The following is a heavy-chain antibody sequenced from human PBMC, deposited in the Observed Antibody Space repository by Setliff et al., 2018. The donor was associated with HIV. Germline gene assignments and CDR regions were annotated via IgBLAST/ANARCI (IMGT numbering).Heavy chain of an antibody. V-gene: IGHV1-69*10. Sequence: SVKVSCKASGDTLSIHPISWVRQAPGRGLEWMGGTTPLLGTTNYAQKFQGRVTITRDTSASTAYMELSSLRSEDTAVYYCVSQGIADAFDIWGQGTMVTVSS. D-gene: IGHD6-13*01. CDR2: TTPLLGTT. CDR3: VSQGIADAFDI. CDR1: GDTLSIHP. J-gene: IGHJ3*02.